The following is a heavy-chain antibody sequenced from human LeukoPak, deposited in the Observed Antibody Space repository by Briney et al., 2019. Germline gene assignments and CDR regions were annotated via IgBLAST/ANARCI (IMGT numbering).Heavy chain of an antibody. CDR1: GVSISSGNSY. CDR2: IYYSGNT. D-gene: IGHD3/OR15-3a*01. J-gene: IGHJ4*02. Sequence: NPSETLSLTCTVSGVSISSGNSYWGWIRQPPGKGLEWIGSIYYSGNTYYNASLKSQVSISIDTSKNQFSLRLTSVTAADTAVYYCARQTGSGLFILPGGQGTLVTVSS. CDR3: ARQTGSGLFILP. V-gene: IGHV4-39*01.